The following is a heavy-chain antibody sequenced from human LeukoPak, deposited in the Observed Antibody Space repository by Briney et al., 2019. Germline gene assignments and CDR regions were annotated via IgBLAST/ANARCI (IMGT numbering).Heavy chain of an antibody. CDR3: ASRRDGYNWLDY. CDR2: ISSSSSYI. J-gene: IGHJ4*02. CDR1: GFTFITYS. V-gene: IGHV3-21*01. D-gene: IGHD5-24*01. Sequence: PGGSLRLSCAASGFTFITYSMNWVGQAPGKGLEWVSSISSSSSYIYYADSVKGRFTISRDNAKNSLYLQMNSLRAEDTAVYYCASRRDGYNWLDYWGQGTLVTVSS.